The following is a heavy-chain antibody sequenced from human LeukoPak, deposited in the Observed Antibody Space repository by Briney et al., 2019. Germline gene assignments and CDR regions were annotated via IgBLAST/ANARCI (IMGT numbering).Heavy chain of an antibody. D-gene: IGHD4-23*01. V-gene: IGHV3-20*04. CDR3: ARKGGKYYGGLDY. J-gene: IGHJ4*02. CDR1: TFTFDDYG. Sequence: PGGSLRLSCAASTFTFDDYGMSWVRHFSGKGLEWVSGIDWNGGSTGYADSVKGRFTISRDNAKNSLYLQMNNLRPEDTALYYCARKGGKYYGGLDYWGQGTLVTVSS. CDR2: IDWNGGST.